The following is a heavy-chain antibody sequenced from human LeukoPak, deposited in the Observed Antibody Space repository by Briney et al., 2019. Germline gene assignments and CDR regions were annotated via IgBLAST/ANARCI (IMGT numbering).Heavy chain of an antibody. CDR2: IFYSGST. J-gene: IGHJ3*02. Sequence: SETLSLTCSVSGGSISSSTDSWVWIRQPPGKGLEWIGNIFYSGSTYYNPSLTSRITISVDTSKNQFSLKLRSVTAADTAVYYCARGVVVVITAGRGAFDIWGQGTMVTVSS. D-gene: IGHD3-22*01. CDR3: ARGVVVVITAGRGAFDI. CDR1: GGSISSSTDS. V-gene: IGHV4-39*07.